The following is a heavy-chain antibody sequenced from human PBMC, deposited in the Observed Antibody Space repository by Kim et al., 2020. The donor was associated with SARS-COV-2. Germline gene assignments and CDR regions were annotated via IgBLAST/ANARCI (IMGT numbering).Heavy chain of an antibody. D-gene: IGHD6-6*01. J-gene: IGHJ4*02. Sequence: GGSLRLSCAASGFTFSNYAMHWVRQAPGKGLEWVAVMWYDETNEYYADSVKGRFTISRDNSKNTLYLQMNSLTAEDTAVYYCAKDRQYSSSSLDYWGQGTLVTVSS. V-gene: IGHV3-33*06. CDR2: MWYDETNE. CDR3: AKDRQYSSSSLDY. CDR1: GFTFSNYA.